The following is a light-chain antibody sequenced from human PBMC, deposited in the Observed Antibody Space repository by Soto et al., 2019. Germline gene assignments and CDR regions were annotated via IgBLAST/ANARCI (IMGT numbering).Light chain of an antibody. CDR1: QNIGSN. CDR3: QQYNNWPLYT. V-gene: IGKV3-15*01. CDR2: GAS. Sequence: EVVMPQSPATLSASPGERVILSCRASQNIGSNLAWYQQRPGQAPRLLMYGASTRATETPARFSGSGSATDFTVTISSLQSEDFAVYYCQQYNNWPLYTFGQGTKLEIK. J-gene: IGKJ2*01.